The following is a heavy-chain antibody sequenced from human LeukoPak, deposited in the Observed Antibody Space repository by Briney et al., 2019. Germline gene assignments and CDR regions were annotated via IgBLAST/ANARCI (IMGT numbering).Heavy chain of an antibody. CDR3: ATDDSTIGSHGFDY. J-gene: IGHJ4*02. CDR2: FDPEDGET. Sequence: ASVKVSCKVSGYTLTELSMHWVRQAPGKGLEWMGGFDPEDGETIYAQKFQGRVTMTEDTSTDTAYMELSSLRSEDTAVYYCATDDSTIGSHGFDYWGQGTLVTVSS. D-gene: IGHD5/OR15-5a*01. V-gene: IGHV1-24*01. CDR1: GYTLTELS.